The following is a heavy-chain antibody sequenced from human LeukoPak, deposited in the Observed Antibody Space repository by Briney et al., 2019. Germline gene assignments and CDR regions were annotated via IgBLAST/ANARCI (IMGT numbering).Heavy chain of an antibody. J-gene: IGHJ1*01. V-gene: IGHV5-51*01. D-gene: IGHD4-17*01. CDR2: IYPGDSDT. Sequence: GASLQISSKGSGSIFTSYWIGWVRPLPGKGLEWVGIIYPGDSDTKYSPSLQGQVSISADKSISTAYLQWSSLKASDTAMYCCARCGLTTVTTSMVYFQHWGQGTLVTVSS. CDR3: ARCGLTTVTTSMVYFQH. CDR1: GSIFTSYW.